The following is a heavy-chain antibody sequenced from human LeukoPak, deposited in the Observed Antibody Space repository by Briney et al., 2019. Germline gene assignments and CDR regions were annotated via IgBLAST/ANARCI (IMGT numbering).Heavy chain of an antibody. V-gene: IGHV1-18*01. CDR3: ASHHCSSTSCPYDFDY. CDR2: ISAYNGNT. Sequence: ASVKVSCKASGYTFTSYGISWVRQAPGQGLEWMGWISAYNGNTNYAQKLQGRVTMTTDTSTSTAYMELRSLRSDDTAVHYCASHHCSSTSCPYDFDYWGQGTLVTVSS. J-gene: IGHJ4*02. D-gene: IGHD2-2*01. CDR1: GYTFTSYG.